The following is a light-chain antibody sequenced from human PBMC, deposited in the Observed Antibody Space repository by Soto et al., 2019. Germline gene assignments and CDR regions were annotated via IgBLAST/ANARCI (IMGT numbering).Light chain of an antibody. CDR1: QSVSSNF. V-gene: IGKV3-20*01. Sequence: EIVLTQSPGTLSLSPGERATLSCRASQSVSSNFLAWYQQKPGQAPRLLIYLASSRATGIPDRFSGSGSGTDFTLTISRLEPEDFAVYYCPQYHSSPRWTFGQGTKVEIK. J-gene: IGKJ1*01. CDR2: LAS. CDR3: PQYHSSPRWT.